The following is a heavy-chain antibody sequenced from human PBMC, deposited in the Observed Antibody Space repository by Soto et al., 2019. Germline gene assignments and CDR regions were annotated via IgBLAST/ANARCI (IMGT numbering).Heavy chain of an antibody. CDR1: HGSVSGDPCY. V-gene: IGHV4-31*03. Sequence: KTSETLSLTCTVSHGSVSGDPCYWTWMRQHPGKGLAGVGYIYYRGNKYYRPSLQSRVSISIDTSQNQFSLRLISVTAADTSLYYCARSGYGSSDFDHWGQGTLVTVSS. CDR2: IYYRGNK. D-gene: IGHD6-13*01. J-gene: IGHJ4*01. CDR3: ARSGYGSSDFDH.